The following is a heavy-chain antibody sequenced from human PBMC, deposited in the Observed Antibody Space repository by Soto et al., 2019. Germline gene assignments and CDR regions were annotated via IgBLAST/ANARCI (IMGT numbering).Heavy chain of an antibody. CDR2: IQTGISA. D-gene: IGHD2-8*02. J-gene: IGHJ6*03. CDR1: GWMAKNTK. V-gene: IGHV3-53*04. Sequence: EMQLVESGGGLVNPGGPLSLSGAAPGWMAKNTKMNGARRVPGKGLERGAVIQTGISASNADFVMGRFTISRHTSKNMVYLPMNSLRAEDTGIYYCARDPGFCSGGVCYRYMDVWGKGTTVTVSS. CDR3: ARDPGFCSGGVCYRYMDV.